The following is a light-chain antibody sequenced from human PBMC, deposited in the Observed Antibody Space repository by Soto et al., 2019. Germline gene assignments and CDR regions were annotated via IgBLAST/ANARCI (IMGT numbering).Light chain of an antibody. V-gene: IGKV1-39*01. Sequence: DIQMTQSPPSLSASLGDSVTITCRASEPITDFLNWYQLKPGKAPRLLIYSASNVQPGVPSRFSGSGYGTDFTLTISSLQPEDFATYYCQQSYSTPWTFGQGTKVEIK. CDR1: EPITDF. CDR3: QQSYSTPWT. J-gene: IGKJ1*01. CDR2: SAS.